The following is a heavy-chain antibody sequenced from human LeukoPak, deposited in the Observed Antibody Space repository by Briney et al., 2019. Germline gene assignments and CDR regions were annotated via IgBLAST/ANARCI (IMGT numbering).Heavy chain of an antibody. CDR3: AKDATASPYFHWFDN. CDR2: ISRGDRT. D-gene: IGHD3-9*01. CDR1: GFTFSSYA. Sequence: GGSLRLSCAASGFTFSSYAMTWVRQAPGKGLERVAGISRGDRTFHAESVKGHFTISRDKSKDTLYLQMNSLRAEDTAVYYCAKDATASPYFHWFDNWGQGTQVSVSS. J-gene: IGHJ4*02. V-gene: IGHV3-23*01.